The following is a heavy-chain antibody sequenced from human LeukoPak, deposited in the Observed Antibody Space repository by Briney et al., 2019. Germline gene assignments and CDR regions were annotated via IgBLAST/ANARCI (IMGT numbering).Heavy chain of an antibody. CDR2: INHSGST. CDR3: ARHVLGITMVRGVIENRYNWFDP. CDR1: GGSFSGYY. V-gene: IGHV4-34*01. Sequence: SETLSLTCAVYGGSFSGYYWSWIRQPPGKGLEWIGEINHSGSTNCNPSLKSRVTISVDTSKNQFSLKLSSVTAADTAVYYCARHVLGITMVRGVIENRYNWFDPWGQGTLVTVSS. D-gene: IGHD3-10*01. J-gene: IGHJ5*02.